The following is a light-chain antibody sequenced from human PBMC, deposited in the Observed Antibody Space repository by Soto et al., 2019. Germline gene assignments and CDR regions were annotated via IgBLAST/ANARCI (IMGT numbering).Light chain of an antibody. V-gene: IGKV3-11*01. Sequence: EIVLTQSPATLSLSPGERAILSCRASQSVGTYLAWYQQKPGQAPRLLIYDASNRATGIPARFGGSGSGTDFTLTINSLEPEDFAVYYCQPYNNWPLTFGGGTKVDIK. J-gene: IGKJ4*01. CDR1: QSVGTY. CDR3: QPYNNWPLT. CDR2: DAS.